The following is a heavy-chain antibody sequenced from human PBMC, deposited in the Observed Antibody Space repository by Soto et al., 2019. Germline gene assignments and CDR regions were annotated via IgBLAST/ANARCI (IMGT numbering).Heavy chain of an antibody. V-gene: IGHV3-13*01. CDR3: ARGQEVGAHFFDS. CDR1: GFTFSGFD. Sequence: PXGSLRLSCEAAGFTFSGFDMHWVRQPTGKGLEWVSTIGTAGDTYYAVSVKGRFTISRDNAKNSLSLQMNSLRAGDTAVYFCARGQEVGAHFFDSWGQGTQVTAPQ. D-gene: IGHD2-15*01. J-gene: IGHJ4*02. CDR2: IGTAGDT.